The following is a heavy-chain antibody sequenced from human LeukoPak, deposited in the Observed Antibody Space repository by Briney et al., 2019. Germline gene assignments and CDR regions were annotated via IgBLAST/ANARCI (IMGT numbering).Heavy chain of an antibody. D-gene: IGHD1-26*01. CDR1: GGSFSGYY. CDR3: ARHSGSHDF. CDR2: IYYSGST. V-gene: IGHV4-59*01. Sequence: SETLSLTCAVYGGSFSGYYWSWIRQPPGKGLEWIGCIYYSGSTNYNPSLKSRLTISVDTSKNQFSLKLSSATAADTAVYYCARHSGSHDFWGQGTLVTVSS. J-gene: IGHJ4*02.